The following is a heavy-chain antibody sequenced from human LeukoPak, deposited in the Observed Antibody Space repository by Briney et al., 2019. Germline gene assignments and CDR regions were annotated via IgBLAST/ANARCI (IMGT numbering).Heavy chain of an antibody. V-gene: IGHV3-30*18. CDR2: ISYDGSNK. D-gene: IGHD5-18*01. CDR1: GFTFSSYG. Sequence: GRSLRLSCAASGFTFSSYGMHWVRQAPGKGLEWVAVISYDGSNKYYADSVKGRFTISRDNSKNTLYLQMNSLRAEDTAVYYCAKEEQYSYAIWGQGTLVTVSS. CDR3: AKEEQYSYAI. J-gene: IGHJ4*02.